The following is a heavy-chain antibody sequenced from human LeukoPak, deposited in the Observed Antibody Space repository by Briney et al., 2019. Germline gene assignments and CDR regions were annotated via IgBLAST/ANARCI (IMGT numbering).Heavy chain of an antibody. CDR1: GFTFSSYA. V-gene: IGHV3-23*01. J-gene: IGHJ4*02. D-gene: IGHD7-27*01. CDR2: ISGSGGST. Sequence: AGGSLRLSCAASGFTFSSYAMSWVRQAPGKGLEWVSTISGSGGSTFYADSVKGRFTVSRDNSKHTLYLQMISLRAEDTAVYYCAKEVTGGGIYPTYYFDYWGQGTLVTVSS. CDR3: AKEVTGGGIYPTYYFDY.